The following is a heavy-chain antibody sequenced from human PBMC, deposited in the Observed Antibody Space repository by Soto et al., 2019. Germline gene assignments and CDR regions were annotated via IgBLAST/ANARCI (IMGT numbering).Heavy chain of an antibody. V-gene: IGHV4-59*08. D-gene: IGHD2-8*01. Sequence: PSETLTLTCTVSGGSIGSYYRSWIRQPPGKGLEWSGYIYYSGSTNYNPSLKSRVTISVDTSKNQFSLKLSSVTAADTAVYYCARRGVAWDYYYMDVWGKGTTVTVSS. CDR2: IYYSGST. J-gene: IGHJ6*03. CDR3: ARRGVAWDYYYMDV. CDR1: GGSIGSYY.